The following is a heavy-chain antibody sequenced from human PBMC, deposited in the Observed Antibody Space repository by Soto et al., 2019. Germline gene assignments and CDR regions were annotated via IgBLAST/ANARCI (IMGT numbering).Heavy chain of an antibody. CDR1: GTSISSTYW. V-gene: IGHV4-4*02. D-gene: IGHD2-21*01. J-gene: IGHJ5*02. CDR3: AALPPRVVVALAEFPP. CDR2: IHHTGGT. Sequence: QVQLRQSGPGLVKPSGPLSLTCFVSGTSISSTYWWAWVRQSPGKGLEWIGEIHHTGGTNYNPALKTHLTISVDKANNQFSLRLPSVTSAASDIYFCAALPPRVVVALAEFPPWCQGSLGSGSS.